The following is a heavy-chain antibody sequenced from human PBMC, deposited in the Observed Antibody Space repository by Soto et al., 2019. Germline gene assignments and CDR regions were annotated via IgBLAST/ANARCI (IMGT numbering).Heavy chain of an antibody. V-gene: IGHV1-46*01. J-gene: IGHJ1*01. D-gene: IGHD2-15*01. CDR1: GYIFTAYS. Sequence: QVQLVQSGAEVKKPGASVKVSCKASGYIFTAYSMHWVRQAPGQGLEWMGVVNPSGGSTNYAQKFHGRITMTRDTSTSTVYMDLSSPTSEDTAVYYCAREENCSDGICYSEYFQRWGQGTLVTVSS. CDR3: AREENCSDGICYSEYFQR. CDR2: VNPSGGST.